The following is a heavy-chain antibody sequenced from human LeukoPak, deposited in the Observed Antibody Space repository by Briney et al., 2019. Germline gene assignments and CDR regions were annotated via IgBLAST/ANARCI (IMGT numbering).Heavy chain of an antibody. D-gene: IGHD6-13*01. Sequence: GGSLRLSCAAPGFTFSSYAMSWVRQAPGKGLEWVSAISGSGGSTYYADSVKGRFTISRDNSKNTLYLQMNSLRAEDTAVYYCAKDLGRYSSSWLDYWGQGTLVTVSS. J-gene: IGHJ4*02. CDR1: GFTFSSYA. V-gene: IGHV3-23*01. CDR2: ISGSGGST. CDR3: AKDLGRYSSSWLDY.